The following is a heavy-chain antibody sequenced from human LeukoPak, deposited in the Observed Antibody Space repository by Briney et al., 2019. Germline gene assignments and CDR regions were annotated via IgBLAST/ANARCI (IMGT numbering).Heavy chain of an antibody. D-gene: IGHD4-17*01. CDR1: GFTFSSYG. CDR3: AKDFYGDYSGGAFDI. V-gene: IGHV3-30*02. J-gene: IGHJ3*02. CDR2: IWYGGSNK. Sequence: GGSLRLSCAASGFTFSSYGMHWVRQAPGKGLEWVAVIWYGGSNKYYADSVKGRFTISRDNSKNTLYLQMNSLRAEDTAVYYCAKDFYGDYSGGAFDIWGQGTMVTVSS.